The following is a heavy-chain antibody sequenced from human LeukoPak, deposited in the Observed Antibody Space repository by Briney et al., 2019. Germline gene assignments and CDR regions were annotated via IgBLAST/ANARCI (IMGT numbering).Heavy chain of an antibody. D-gene: IGHD1-7*01. J-gene: IGHJ4*02. CDR1: GGTFSSYA. CDR3: ARDSIEYNWNYEGGYYFDY. CDR2: IIPIFGTA. V-gene: IGHV1-69*05. Sequence: ASVKVSRKASGGTFSSYAISWVRQAPGQGLEWMGGIIPIFGTANYAQKFQGRVTITTDESTSTAYMELSSLRSEDTAVYYCARDSIEYNWNYEGGYYFDYWGQGTLVTVSS.